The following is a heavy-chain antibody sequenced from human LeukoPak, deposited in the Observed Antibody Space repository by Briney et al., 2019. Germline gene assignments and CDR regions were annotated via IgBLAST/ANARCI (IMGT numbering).Heavy chain of an antibody. J-gene: IGHJ4*02. CDR3: ERPYDFWSGPVDY. V-gene: IGHV4-39*01. D-gene: IGHD3-3*01. CDR1: GGSISSSSYY. CDR2: IYYSGST. Sequence: PSETLSLTCTVSGGSISSSSYYWGWIRQPPGKGLEWIGSIYYSGSTYYNPSLKSRVTISVDTSKNQFSLKLSSVTAADTAVYYCERPYDFWSGPVDYWGQGTLVTVSS.